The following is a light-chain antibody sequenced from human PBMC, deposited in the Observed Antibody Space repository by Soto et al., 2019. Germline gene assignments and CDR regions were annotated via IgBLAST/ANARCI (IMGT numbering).Light chain of an antibody. CDR3: QQYGSSPLT. J-gene: IGKJ4*01. Sequence: EIVLTQSPGTLSLSPGERATLSCSASQSVSSNYLAWYQQKPGQAPRLLIYGASSSATGIPDRFSGSGSVTDFTLAISRLEPEDFAVDHCQQYGSSPLTFGGGTKVEIK. CDR1: QSVSSNY. V-gene: IGKV3-20*01. CDR2: GAS.